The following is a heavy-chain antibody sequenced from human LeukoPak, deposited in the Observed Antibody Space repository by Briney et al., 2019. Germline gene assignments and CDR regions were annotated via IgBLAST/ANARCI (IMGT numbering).Heavy chain of an antibody. Sequence: SETLSLTCTVSGASINTYYWSWFRQPAGKGLEWIGRIHASGSTYYNPSPKSRVSMSMDMSKNQFSLRLQSMTAADTAVFYCARDIGSRIWGKGTTVIVSS. V-gene: IGHV4-4*07. CDR2: IHASGST. CDR1: GASINTYY. D-gene: IGHD1-26*01. J-gene: IGHJ6*04. CDR3: ARDIGSRI.